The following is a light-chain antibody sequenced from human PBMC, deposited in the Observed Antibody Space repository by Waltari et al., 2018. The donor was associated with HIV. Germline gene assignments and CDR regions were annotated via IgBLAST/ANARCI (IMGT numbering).Light chain of an antibody. CDR2: SDS. CDR1: ISNIGTNS. J-gene: IGLJ3*02. CDR3: AARDDILSGSWV. V-gene: IGLV1-44*01. Sequence: HSVLTQAPSASGTLGQRVTISCSGSISNIGTNSVSGFQQLPGMSPRLIIFSDSQRPSGVPDRFSASKSGTSASLAIDGLESGDEADYYCAARDDILSGSWVFGGGT.